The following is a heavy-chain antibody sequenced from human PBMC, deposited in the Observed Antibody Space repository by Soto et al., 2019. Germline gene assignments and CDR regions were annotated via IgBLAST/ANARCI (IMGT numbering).Heavy chain of an antibody. Sequence: SETRSLTWIVSGGSINSSIYFWVWFRQPPGKGLDWIGSIYYSGSTYYNPSLRSRVTISVDTSKNQFSLKLSSVTAADTAVFYCARHYSSGSRNWFDPWGQGTLVTVSS. V-gene: IGHV4-39*01. J-gene: IGHJ5*02. D-gene: IGHD6-19*01. CDR3: ARHYSSGSRNWFDP. CDR1: GGSINSSIYF. CDR2: IYYSGST.